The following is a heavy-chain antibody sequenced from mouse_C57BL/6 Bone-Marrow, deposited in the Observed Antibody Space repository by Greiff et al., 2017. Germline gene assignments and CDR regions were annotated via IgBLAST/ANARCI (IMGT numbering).Heavy chain of an antibody. D-gene: IGHD1-1*01. CDR1: GFTFSSYT. J-gene: IGHJ3*01. CDR3: ARGYYYGGAY. CDR2: ISGGGGNT. V-gene: IGHV5-9*01. Sequence: EVNVVESGGGLVKPGGSLKLSCAASGFTFSSYTMSWVRQTPEKRLEWVATISGGGGNTYYPDSVKGRFTISRDNAKNTLYLQMSSLRSEDTALYYCARGYYYGGAYGGQGTLVTVSA.